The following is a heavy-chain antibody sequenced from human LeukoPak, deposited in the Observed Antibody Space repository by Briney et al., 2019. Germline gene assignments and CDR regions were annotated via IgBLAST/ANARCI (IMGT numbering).Heavy chain of an antibody. D-gene: IGHD3-9*01. V-gene: IGHV3-74*01. CDR3: ARDFDRYYFDY. CDR2: INTEGSST. Sequence: WGSLRLSCAASGFTFRTYWMHWVRHAPGKGLMWVSRINTEGSSTSYAYSVKGRFTISRDNAKNTLYLQMNSLRAEDTAMYYCARDFDRYYFDYWGQGTLVTVSS. J-gene: IGHJ4*02. CDR1: GFTFRTYW.